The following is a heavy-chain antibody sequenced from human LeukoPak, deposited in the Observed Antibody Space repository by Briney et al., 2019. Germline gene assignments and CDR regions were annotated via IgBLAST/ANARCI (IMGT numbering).Heavy chain of an antibody. V-gene: IGHV4-39*07. CDR2: INHSGST. Sequence: SETLSLTCTVSGGSISSSSYYWGWIRQPPGKGLEWIGEINHSGSTNYNPSLKSRVTISVDTSKNQFSLKLSSVTAADTAVYYCARGKGSSSWYGPFDYWGQGTLVTVSS. D-gene: IGHD6-13*01. CDR3: ARGKGSSSWYGPFDY. CDR1: GGSISSSSYY. J-gene: IGHJ4*02.